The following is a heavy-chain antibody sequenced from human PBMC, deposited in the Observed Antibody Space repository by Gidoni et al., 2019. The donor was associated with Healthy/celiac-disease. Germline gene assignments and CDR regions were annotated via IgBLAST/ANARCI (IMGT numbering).Heavy chain of an antibody. CDR3: ARWAVVVPAARHYYGMDV. J-gene: IGHJ6*02. CDR1: GFTFSSYG. D-gene: IGHD2-2*01. CDR2: IWYDVSNK. Sequence: QVQLVESGGGVVQPVRSLRLSCVASGFTFSSYGMHWVRQAPGKGLEGVAVIWYDVSNKYYAESVKGRFTISRDNSKNTLYLQMNSLRAEDTAVYYCARWAVVVPAARHYYGMDVWGQGTTVTVSS. V-gene: IGHV3-33*01.